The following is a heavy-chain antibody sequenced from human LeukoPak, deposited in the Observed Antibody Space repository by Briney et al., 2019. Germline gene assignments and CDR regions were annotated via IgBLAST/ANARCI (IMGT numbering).Heavy chain of an antibody. CDR1: GFAFSSYE. V-gene: IGHV3-48*03. Sequence: PGGSLRPSCAASGFAFSSYEMNWVRQAPRQGLEWVSYISSSGSTIYYADSVKGRFTISRDNAKNSLYLQMNSLRAEDTAVYYCARSPGMDVWGQGTTVTVSS. CDR2: ISSSGSTI. CDR3: ARSPGMDV. J-gene: IGHJ6*02.